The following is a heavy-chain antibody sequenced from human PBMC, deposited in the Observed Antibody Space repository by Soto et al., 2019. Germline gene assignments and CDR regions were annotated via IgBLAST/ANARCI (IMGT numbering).Heavy chain of an antibody. D-gene: IGHD5-18*01. J-gene: IGHJ6*02. CDR3: AKDQRGGGYSYGYGPGMDV. Sequence: GGSLRLSCAASGFTFSSYGMHWVRQAPGKGLEWVAVISYDGSNKYYADSVKGRFTISRDNSKNTLYLQMNSLRAEDTAVYYCAKDQRGGGYSYGYGPGMDVWGQGTTVTVSS. V-gene: IGHV3-30*18. CDR2: ISYDGSNK. CDR1: GFTFSSYG.